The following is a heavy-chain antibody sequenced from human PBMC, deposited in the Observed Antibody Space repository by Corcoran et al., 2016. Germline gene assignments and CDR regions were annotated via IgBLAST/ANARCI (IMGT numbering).Heavy chain of an antibody. J-gene: IGHJ6*02. CDR2: IYPGDSDT. CDR3: ARLTRVAVAPTSHRGGMDV. D-gene: IGHD6-19*01. V-gene: IGHV5-51*01. CDR1: GYSFTSYW. Sequence: EVQLVQSGAEVKKPGESLKISCKGSGYSFTSYWIGWVRQMPGKGLEWMGIIYPGDSDTRYSPSFQGQVTISADKSISTADLQWSSLKASDTAMYYCARLTRVAVAPTSHRGGMDVWGQGTTVTVSS.